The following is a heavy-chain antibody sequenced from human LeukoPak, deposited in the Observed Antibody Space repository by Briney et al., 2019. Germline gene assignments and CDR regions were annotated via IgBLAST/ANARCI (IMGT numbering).Heavy chain of an antibody. CDR3: ARGDIYNWNYEDY. Sequence: ASVKVSCKASGYTFTSYDINWVRQATGQGLEWMGWVNPNSGNTGYAQKFQGRVTMTRNTSISTAYMELSSLRSEDTAVYYCARGDIYNWNYEDYWGQGTLVTVSS. J-gene: IGHJ4*02. CDR2: VNPNSGNT. V-gene: IGHV1-8*01. D-gene: IGHD1-7*01. CDR1: GYTFTSYD.